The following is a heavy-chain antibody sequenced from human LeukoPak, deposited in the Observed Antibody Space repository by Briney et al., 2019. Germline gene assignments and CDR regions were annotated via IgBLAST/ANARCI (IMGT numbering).Heavy chain of an antibody. CDR2: ISGSGGRT. CDR3: AKSPPGHTFDI. CDR1: GFTFSSYW. V-gene: IGHV3-23*01. Sequence: PGGSLRLSCAASGFTFSSYWMSWVRQAPGKGLKWVSGISGSGGRTYYADSVKGRFTISRDNYKNTLYLQMNSLRAGDTAVYYCAKSPPGHTFDIWGQGTMVTVSS. J-gene: IGHJ3*02. D-gene: IGHD1-14*01.